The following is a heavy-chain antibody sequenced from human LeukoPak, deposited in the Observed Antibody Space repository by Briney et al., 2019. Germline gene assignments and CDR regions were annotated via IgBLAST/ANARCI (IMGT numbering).Heavy chain of an antibody. J-gene: IGHJ3*02. D-gene: IGHD3-16*02. V-gene: IGHV3-21*01. Sequence: GGSLRLSCAASGFTFSSYWMSWVRQVPGRGLEWVSSIGSRGNFIYYADSVKGRFTISRDNVKSSLYLQMNGLRAEDTAVYYCARERYSTIQNDGLDMWGQGTMVTVSS. CDR1: GFTFSSYW. CDR2: IGSRGNFI. CDR3: ARERYSTIQNDGLDM.